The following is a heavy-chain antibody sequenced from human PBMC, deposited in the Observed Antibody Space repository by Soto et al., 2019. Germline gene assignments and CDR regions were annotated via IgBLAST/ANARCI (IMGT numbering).Heavy chain of an antibody. D-gene: IGHD5-12*01. CDR3: ARTPDSGGYDYLFDY. Sequence: GASVKVSCKASGYTFTSYAMHWVRQAPGQRLEWMGWINAGNGNTKYSQKFQGRVTITRDTSASTAYMELSSLRSEDTAVYYCARTPDSGGYDYLFDYWGQGTLVTVSS. V-gene: IGHV1-3*01. CDR2: INAGNGNT. CDR1: GYTFTSYA. J-gene: IGHJ4*02.